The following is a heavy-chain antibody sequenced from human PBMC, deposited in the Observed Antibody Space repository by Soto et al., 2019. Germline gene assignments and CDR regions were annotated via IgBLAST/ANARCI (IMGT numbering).Heavy chain of an antibody. V-gene: IGHV3-23*01. CDR1: GFTFRNNV. D-gene: IGHD5-12*01. CDR2: ITGSGRDT. CDR3: AKHWLDNSPSAIYS. J-gene: IGHJ4*02. Sequence: GGSLRLSCAASGFTFRNNVLSWVRQAPGRGLDWVSGITGSGRDTYYADSVKGRFTISRDNSKNIVFLQMNSLRAEDPALYYCAKHWLDNSPSAIYSWGPGTLVTVSS.